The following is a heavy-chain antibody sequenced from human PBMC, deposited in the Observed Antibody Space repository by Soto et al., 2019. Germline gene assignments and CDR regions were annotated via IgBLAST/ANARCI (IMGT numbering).Heavy chain of an antibody. J-gene: IGHJ6*02. CDR3: ARQLPYITVFGVLNPPFGMKA. D-gene: IGHD3-3*01. Sequence: ASVNVSCKGSGYTFKAYSMHWVRQAPGHRLEVVGWSNSGNGKKKYSHKFQDRVTITSDTSAKKAYMELRSLGSEDTAVYYCARQLPYITVFGVLNPPFGMKAWGQGTTVTVSS. CDR1: GYTFKAYS. V-gene: IGHV1-3*01. CDR2: SNSGNGKK.